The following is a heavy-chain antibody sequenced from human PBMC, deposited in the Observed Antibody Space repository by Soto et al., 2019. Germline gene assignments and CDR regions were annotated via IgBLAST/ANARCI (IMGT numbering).Heavy chain of an antibody. J-gene: IGHJ4*02. D-gene: IGHD1-26*01. CDR2: IYYSGST. CDR1: GDSIISGDYY. Sequence: SETLSLTCTVSGDSIISGDYYWSWIRQPPGKGLEWIGYIYYSGSTYYNPSLKSRVTISVDTSKNQFSLKLSSVTAADTAVYYCARDRGVGATTDYWGQGTLVTVSS. CDR3: ARDRGVGATTDY. V-gene: IGHV4-30-4*01.